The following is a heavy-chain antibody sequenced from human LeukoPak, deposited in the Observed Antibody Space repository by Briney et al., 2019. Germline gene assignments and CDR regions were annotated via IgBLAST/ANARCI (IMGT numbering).Heavy chain of an antibody. CDR3: ARTRGVGYVWGRSDY. J-gene: IGHJ4*02. D-gene: IGHD3-16*01. Sequence: GGSLRLSCAASGFTFSTYAMNWVRQAPGKGLEWVSYISRSSGTIYYADSVKGRFTISRDNAKNSLYLQMDSLRDEDMAIYFCARTRGVGYVWGRSDYWGQGTLVTVSS. V-gene: IGHV3-48*02. CDR1: GFTFSTYA. CDR2: ISRSSGTI.